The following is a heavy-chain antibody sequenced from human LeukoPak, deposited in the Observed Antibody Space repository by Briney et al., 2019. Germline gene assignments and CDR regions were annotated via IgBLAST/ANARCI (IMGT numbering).Heavy chain of an antibody. V-gene: IGHV3-7*01. Sequence: QAGGSLRLSCVGSEFIFSNYWMSWVRQAPGKGLEWVANIKQDGSETYSVDSVKGRFTIARDNAKNSLYLQMNSLRAEDTAIYYCAKDYSSSWAALDFWGQGTLVTVSS. CDR1: EFIFSNYW. D-gene: IGHD6-13*01. CDR3: AKDYSSSWAALDF. J-gene: IGHJ4*02. CDR2: IKQDGSET.